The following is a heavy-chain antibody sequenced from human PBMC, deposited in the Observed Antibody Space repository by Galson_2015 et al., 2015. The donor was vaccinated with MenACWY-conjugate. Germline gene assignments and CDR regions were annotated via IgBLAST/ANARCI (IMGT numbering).Heavy chain of an antibody. J-gene: IGHJ5*02. CDR3: ARHVLVLVTAGNWFDP. D-gene: IGHD2/OR15-2a*01. Sequence: VYDYGSAKYNPSLKSRVSISVDTSKNQFSLKLRSVSAADTAVYYCARHVLVLVTAGNWFDPWGQGTLVTVSS. V-gene: IGHV4-59*08. CDR2: VYDYGSA.